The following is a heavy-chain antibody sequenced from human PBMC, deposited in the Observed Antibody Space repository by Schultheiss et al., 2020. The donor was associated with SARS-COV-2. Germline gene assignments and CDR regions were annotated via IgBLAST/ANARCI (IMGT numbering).Heavy chain of an antibody. V-gene: IGHV5-51*01. J-gene: IGHJ6*02. CDR2: IYPGDSDT. CDR3: ARQRYCSSTSCSKGLYYYYGMDV. CDR1: GYSFTSYW. Sequence: GSLRLSCKGSGYSFTSYWIGWVRQMPGKGLEWMGIIYPGDSDTRYSPSFQGQVTISADKSISTAYLQWSSLKASDTAMYYCARQRYCSSTSCSKGLYYYYGMDVWGQGTTVTVSS. D-gene: IGHD2-2*01.